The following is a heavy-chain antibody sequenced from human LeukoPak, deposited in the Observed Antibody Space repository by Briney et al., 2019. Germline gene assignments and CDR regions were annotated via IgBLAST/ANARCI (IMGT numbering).Heavy chain of an antibody. CDR2: INPNSGGT. D-gene: IGHD6-19*01. CDR3: ARRESKRAVAGVDP. J-gene: IGHJ5*02. V-gene: IGHV1-2*02. CDR1: GYTFTSYY. Sequence: GASVKVSCKASGYTFTSYYMHWVRQAPGQGLEWMGWINPNSGGTNYAQKFQGRVTMTRDTSISTAYMELSRLRSDDTAVYYCARRESKRAVAGVDPWGQGTLVTVSS.